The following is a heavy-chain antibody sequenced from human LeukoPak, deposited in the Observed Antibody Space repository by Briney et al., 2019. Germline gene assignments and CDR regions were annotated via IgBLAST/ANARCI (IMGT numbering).Heavy chain of an antibody. Sequence: SETLSLTSAVYGGSFSIYYWSWISQPPGKGLEWVGEINHIGSTNYDPSLNSRVTISVDTSNTQFSQKLSSVTAADTAVYYCARGNPLGFGERGSGMDVWGQGTTVTASS. V-gene: IGHV4-34*01. CDR3: ARGNPLGFGERGSGMDV. D-gene: IGHD3-10*01. J-gene: IGHJ6*02. CDR2: INHIGST. CDR1: GGSFSIYY.